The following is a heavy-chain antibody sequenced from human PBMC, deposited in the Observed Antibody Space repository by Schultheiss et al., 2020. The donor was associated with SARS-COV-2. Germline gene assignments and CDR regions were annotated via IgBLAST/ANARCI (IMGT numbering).Heavy chain of an antibody. V-gene: IGHV3-23*01. Sequence: GGSLRLSCAASGFTFSSYAMSWVRQAPGKGLEWVSAISGSGGSTYYADSVKGRFTISRDNSKNTLYLQMNSLRAEDTAVYYCARDWGRAGGMDVWGQGTTVTVSS. D-gene: IGHD3-16*01. CDR3: ARDWGRAGGMDV. CDR1: GFTFSSYA. J-gene: IGHJ6*02. CDR2: ISGSGGST.